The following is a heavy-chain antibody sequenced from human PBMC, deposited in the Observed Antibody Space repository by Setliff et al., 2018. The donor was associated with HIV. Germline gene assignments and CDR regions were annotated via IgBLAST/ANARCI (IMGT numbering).Heavy chain of an antibody. CDR1: GGSISSGCYY. CDR2: IYYSGST. V-gene: IGHV4-31*01. Sequence: KPSETLSLTCTVSGGSISSGCYYWSWIRQLPGKGLECIRYIYYSGSTYYNPFLKSLVTISGDTTKNQFSLKLTSVTAADTAVYYCARGGRSTVATCAWFDPWGQGTLVTVSS. J-gene: IGHJ5*02. D-gene: IGHD4-4*01. CDR3: ARGGRSTVATCAWFDP.